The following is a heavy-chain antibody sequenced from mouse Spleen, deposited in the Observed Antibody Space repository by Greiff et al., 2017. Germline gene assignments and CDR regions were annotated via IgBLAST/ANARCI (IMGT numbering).Heavy chain of an antibody. CDR3: ARHGGNYAFAY. V-gene: IGHV5-9*01. CDR2: ISSGGGNT. CDR1: GFTFSSYA. Sequence: EVMLVESGGGLVKLGGSLKLSCAASGFTFSSYAMSWVRQTPEKRLEWVATISSGGGNTYYPDSVKGRFTISRDNAKNTLYLQMSSLKSEDTAMYYCARHGGNYAFAYWGQGTLVTVSA. D-gene: IGHD2-1*01. J-gene: IGHJ3*01.